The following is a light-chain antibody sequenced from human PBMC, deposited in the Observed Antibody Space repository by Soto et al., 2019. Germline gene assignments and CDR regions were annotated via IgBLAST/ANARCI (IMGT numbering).Light chain of an antibody. CDR3: SSYTSSSTYVV. Sequence: QSVLTQPASVSGSPGQSITISCTGTSSDVGGYNYVSWYQQHPGKAPKLMIYEVSNRPSGVSNRFSCSKSGNTASLTISGLQAEDEADDYCSSYTSSSTYVVFGGGTKLTVL. J-gene: IGLJ2*01. V-gene: IGLV2-14*01. CDR1: SSDVGGYNY. CDR2: EVS.